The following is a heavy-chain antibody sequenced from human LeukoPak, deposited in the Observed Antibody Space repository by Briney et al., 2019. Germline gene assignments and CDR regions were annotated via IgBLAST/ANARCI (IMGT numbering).Heavy chain of an antibody. J-gene: IGHJ4*02. D-gene: IGHD6-13*01. CDR2: IYYSGST. Sequence: SETLSLTCTVSGASFSSSTYSWGWIRQPPGKGLEWIGSIYYSGSTYYNPSLKSRVTMSVDTSKNQFSLKLSSVTAADTAVYYCGRHAGGISATGTRPFDYWGQGTLVTVSS. CDR3: GRHAGGISATGTRPFDY. V-gene: IGHV4-39*01. CDR1: GASFSSSTYS.